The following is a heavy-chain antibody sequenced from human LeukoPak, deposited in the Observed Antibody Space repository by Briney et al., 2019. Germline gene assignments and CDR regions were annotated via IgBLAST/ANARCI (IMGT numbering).Heavy chain of an antibody. D-gene: IGHD2-2*02. J-gene: IGHJ6*03. CDR2: ISAYNGNT. V-gene: IGHV1-18*01. Sequence: ASVKVSCKASGYTFTSYGISWVRQARGQGLEWMGWISAYNGNTNYAQKLQGRVTMTTDTSTSKAYMELRSLRSDDTAVYYCARAPRLIVVVPAAILGNYYYYMDVWGKGATVTVSS. CDR3: ARAPRLIVVVPAAILGNYYYYMDV. CDR1: GYTFTSYG.